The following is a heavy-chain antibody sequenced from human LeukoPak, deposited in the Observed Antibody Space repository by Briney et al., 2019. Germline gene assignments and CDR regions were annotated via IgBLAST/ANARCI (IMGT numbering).Heavy chain of an antibody. D-gene: IGHD3-10*01. Sequence: GGSLRLPCAASGFTFSSYSMNWVRQAPGKGLEWVSSISSSSSYIYYADSVKGRFTISRDNAKNSLYLQMNSLRAEDTAVYYCARYGSGSYGWFDPWGQGTLVTVSS. V-gene: IGHV3-21*01. CDR3: ARYGSGSYGWFDP. CDR2: ISSSSSYI. CDR1: GFTFSSYS. J-gene: IGHJ5*02.